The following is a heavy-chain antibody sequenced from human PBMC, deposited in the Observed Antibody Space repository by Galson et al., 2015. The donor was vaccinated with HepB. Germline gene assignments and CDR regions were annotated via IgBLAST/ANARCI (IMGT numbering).Heavy chain of an antibody. J-gene: IGHJ4*02. Sequence: PALVKPTQTLTLTCTVSGFSLSNITMGVTWIRQPPGKALEWLAHIFSNDEKSYSAFLKNRLTISKATFKTQVVLTMTNVDPVDTATYYCARFWGRIRGVYYFDYWGQGTLVTVSS. CDR2: IFSNDEK. V-gene: IGHV2-26*01. CDR3: ARFWGRIRGVYYFDY. CDR1: GFSLSNITMG. D-gene: IGHD3-10*01.